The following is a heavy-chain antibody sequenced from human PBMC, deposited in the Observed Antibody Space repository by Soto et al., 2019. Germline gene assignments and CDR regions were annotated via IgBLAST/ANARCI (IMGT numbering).Heavy chain of an antibody. CDR1: GFTFSSYG. Sequence: QVQLVESGGGVVKPGRSLRLSCAASGFTFSSYGMHWVRQAPGKGLEWVAVIYDGSNKYYEDSVKGRFTISRDNSKNPLYLQRNSLRAEDTAVYYCAKEVWSGPMDVWGQGTTVTVSS. D-gene: IGHD3-3*01. CDR3: AKEVWSGPMDV. J-gene: IGHJ6*02. V-gene: IGHV3-30*18. CDR2: IYDGSNK.